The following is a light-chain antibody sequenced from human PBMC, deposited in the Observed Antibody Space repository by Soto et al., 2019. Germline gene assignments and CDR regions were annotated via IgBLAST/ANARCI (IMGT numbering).Light chain of an antibody. CDR3: HSYDSSLSGVV. J-gene: IGLJ2*01. Sequence: QSVLTQPPSVSGAPGQRVTISCTGSSSNIGASYDVHWYQQFPGAAPKLLIYADSNRPSGVPDRFSGSKSGTSASLAITGLQAEDEADYYCHSYDSSLSGVVFGGGTKLTVL. V-gene: IGLV1-40*01. CDR1: SSNIGASYD. CDR2: ADS.